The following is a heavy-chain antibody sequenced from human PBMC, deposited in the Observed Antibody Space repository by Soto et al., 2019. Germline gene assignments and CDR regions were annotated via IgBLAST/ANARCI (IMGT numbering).Heavy chain of an antibody. V-gene: IGHV3-21*06. CDR2: ISSTGAYI. Sequence: GGSLRLSCAASGFTYIAYTMHWVRQAPGKGLEWVSSISSTGAYIYYADSVKGRFTISRDNANNSLYLQMNSLRAEDTAIYYCARDPARPKRYWFDPWGQGTLVTVSS. CDR1: GFTYIAYT. D-gene: IGHD6-6*01. J-gene: IGHJ5*02. CDR3: ARDPARPKRYWFDP.